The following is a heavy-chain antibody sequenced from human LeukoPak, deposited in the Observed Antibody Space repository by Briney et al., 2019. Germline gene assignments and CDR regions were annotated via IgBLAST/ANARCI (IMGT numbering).Heavy chain of an antibody. CDR2: ISGSGGVT. J-gene: IGHJ3*02. V-gene: IGHV3-23*01. CDR1: GFTFSSHA. D-gene: IGHD6-19*01. CDR3: AKGVPGSGWYSGFDAFDI. Sequence: GGSLRLSCVGSGFTFSSHAMSWVRQAPGRGLEWVSGISGSGGVTYYADSVKGRFSISRDNSKNTVFLQMNSLRVEDTALYYCAKGVPGSGWYSGFDAFDIWGQGTMVIVSS.